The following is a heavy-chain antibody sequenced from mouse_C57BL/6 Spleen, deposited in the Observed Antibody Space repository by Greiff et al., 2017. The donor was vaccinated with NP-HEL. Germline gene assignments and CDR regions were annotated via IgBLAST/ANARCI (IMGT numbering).Heavy chain of an antibody. V-gene: IGHV5-9*01. D-gene: IGHD1-1*01. CDR1: GFTFSSYT. CDR2: ISGGGGNT. J-gene: IGHJ3*01. CDR3: ARQMATVVAPFAY. Sequence: EVKLVESGGGLVKPGGSLKLSCAASGFTFSSYTMSWVRQTPEKRLEWVATISGGGGNTYYPDSVKGRFTISRDNAKNTLYLQMSSLRSEDTALYYCARQMATVVAPFAYWGQGTLVTVSA.